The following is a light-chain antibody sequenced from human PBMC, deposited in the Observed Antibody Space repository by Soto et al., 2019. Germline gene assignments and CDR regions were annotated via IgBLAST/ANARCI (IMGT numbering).Light chain of an antibody. J-gene: IGLJ1*01. Sequence: QSITISCTGASGDFGGYNYVSWYQQHPGKAPQLLIYGVTNRPSGVSNRFSGSKSGNTASLTISGLQADDEAEYYCNSYTNSNTLPVFGTGTKVTVL. V-gene: IGLV2-14*03. CDR3: NSYTNSNTLPV. CDR1: SGDFGGYNY. CDR2: GVT.